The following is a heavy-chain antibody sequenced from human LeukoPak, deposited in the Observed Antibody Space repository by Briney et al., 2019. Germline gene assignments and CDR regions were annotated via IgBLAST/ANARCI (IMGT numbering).Heavy chain of an antibody. Sequence: SETLSLTCTASGDSISSSSYYWGWIRQPPGKGLEWIGSIYYSGSTYYNPSLKSRVTVSVDTSKNQFSLKLSSVTAADTAVYYCARLAAARLVEDYWGQGTLVTVSS. V-gene: IGHV4-39*01. CDR2: IYYSGST. J-gene: IGHJ4*02. D-gene: IGHD6-6*01. CDR1: GDSISSSSYY. CDR3: ARLAAARLVEDY.